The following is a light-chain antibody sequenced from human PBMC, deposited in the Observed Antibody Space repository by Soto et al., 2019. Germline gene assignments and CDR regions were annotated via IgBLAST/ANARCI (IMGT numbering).Light chain of an antibody. CDR2: GAS. J-gene: IGKJ3*01. Sequence: IVLTQSPGTLSLSPGERATLSCRASQSVSSNFLAWYQQKPGQAPRLLIYGASSRATGIPDRFSGSGSGTDFTLTISRLEPEDVAVYYCQQYGNSPRVTFGPGTKVDIK. CDR1: QSVSSNF. V-gene: IGKV3-20*01. CDR3: QQYGNSPRVT.